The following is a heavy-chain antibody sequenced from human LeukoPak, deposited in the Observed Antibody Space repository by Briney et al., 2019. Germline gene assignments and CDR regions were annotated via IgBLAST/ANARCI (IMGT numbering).Heavy chain of an antibody. CDR2: IRYDGNPK. CDR3: ARGGSSGWDYFDY. J-gene: IGHJ4*02. V-gene: IGHV3-30*02. Sequence: GGSLRLSCAASGFSFSSFGIHWVRQAPGKGLEWVAFIRYDGNPKYYADSVKGRFSISRDNSKNTLYLQMNSLRVEDTAVYYCARGGSSGWDYFDYWGQGTLVTVSS. CDR1: GFSFSSFG. D-gene: IGHD6-25*01.